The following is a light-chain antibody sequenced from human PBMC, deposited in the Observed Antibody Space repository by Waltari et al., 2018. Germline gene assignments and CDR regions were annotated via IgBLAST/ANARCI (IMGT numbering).Light chain of an antibody. V-gene: IGKV1-39*01. CDR3: QQTWT. CDR2: AGS. CDR1: QSVITY. J-gene: IGKJ3*01. Sequence: DIQMTQSPSSLGASVGDRVTITCRASQSVITYLNWYQQKPGEAPKLLIYAGSVLQSGVPSRFSGSGSGTDFTLTISSVQPEDVATYYCQQTWTFGPGTRVDIK.